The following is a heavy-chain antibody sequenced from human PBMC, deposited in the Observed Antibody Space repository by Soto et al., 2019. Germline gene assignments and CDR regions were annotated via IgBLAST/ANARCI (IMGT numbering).Heavy chain of an antibody. CDR2: ISGGVDGEAT. Sequence: PGGSLRLSCAASGLTFRNYAMSWVRQAPGKGLEWVSGISGGVDGEATFYADSVKGRFTISRDNSKNTLYLQMNSLRAEDTALYYCAKDRDYYVSGSPLDYWGQGTLDTVSS. CDR1: GLTFRNYA. D-gene: IGHD3-10*01. V-gene: IGHV3-23*01. J-gene: IGHJ4*02. CDR3: AKDRDYYVSGSPLDY.